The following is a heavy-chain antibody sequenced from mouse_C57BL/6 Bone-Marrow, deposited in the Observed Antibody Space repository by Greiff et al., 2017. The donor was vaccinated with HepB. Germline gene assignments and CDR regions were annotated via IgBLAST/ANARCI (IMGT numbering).Heavy chain of an antibody. J-gene: IGHJ1*03. CDR3: ARHLPGFDV. V-gene: IGHV5-12*01. CDR1: GFTFSDYY. Sequence: EVMLVESGGGLVQPGGSLKLSCAASGFTFSDYYMYWVRQTPEKRLEWVAYISNGGGSTYSPDTVKGRFTISRDNAKNTLYLQMSRLKSENTAMYYCARHLPGFDVWGTGTTVTVSS. CDR2: ISNGGGST.